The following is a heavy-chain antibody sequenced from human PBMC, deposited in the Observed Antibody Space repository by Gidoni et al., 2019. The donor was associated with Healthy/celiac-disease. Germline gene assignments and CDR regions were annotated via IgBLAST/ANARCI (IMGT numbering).Heavy chain of an antibody. J-gene: IGHJ4*02. CDR1: GFTCSDYY. D-gene: IGHD6-6*01. V-gene: IGHV3-11*05. CDR3: ARPRIAARRGYYFAY. CDR2: ISSSSSYT. Sequence: QVQLVESGGGLVKPGGSLRRSCAASGFTCSDYYMSWIRQAPGKGLEWVSYISSSSSYTNYADSVKGRFTISRDNAKNSLYLQMNSLRAEDTAVYYCARPRIAARRGYYFAYWGQGTLVTVSS.